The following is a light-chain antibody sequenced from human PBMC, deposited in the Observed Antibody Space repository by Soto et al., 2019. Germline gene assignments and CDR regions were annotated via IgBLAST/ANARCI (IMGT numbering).Light chain of an antibody. CDR3: QQSYATPRT. CDR1: QGVSTF. V-gene: IGKV1-39*01. Sequence: DIQLTQSPSSLSPSVGGRVTITCRASQGVSTFLNWYQQKPGKAPRLLIYAASRLQSGVPARFTGSGAETDFTLTITSLQPEDFGIYYCQQSYATPRTFGEGTKVDIK. CDR2: AAS. J-gene: IGKJ4*01.